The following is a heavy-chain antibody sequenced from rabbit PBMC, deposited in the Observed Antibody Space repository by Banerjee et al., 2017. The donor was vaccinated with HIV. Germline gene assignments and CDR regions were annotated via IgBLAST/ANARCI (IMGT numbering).Heavy chain of an antibody. D-gene: IGHD1-1*01. CDR1: GFDFSSNA. J-gene: IGHJ4*01. CDR3: ARDGARNSDVIFNL. V-gene: IGHV1S45*01. Sequence: QQQLEESGGGLVKPEGSLTVTCKASGFDFSSNAMCWVRQAPGKGLEWIACIDLGSSGSTYYASWAKGRFTISKTSSTTVTLQMTSLTAADTATYFCARDGARNSDVIFNLWGPGTLVTVS. CDR2: IDLGSSGST.